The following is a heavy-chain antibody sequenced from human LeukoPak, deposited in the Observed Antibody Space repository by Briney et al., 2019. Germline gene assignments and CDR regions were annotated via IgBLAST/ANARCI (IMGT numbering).Heavy chain of an antibody. D-gene: IGHD2-15*01. CDR3: AKGRSYCSGGSCYPDAFDI. V-gene: IGHV3-30*18. Sequence: PGGSLGLSCAASGFTFSSYGMHWVRQAPGKGLEWVAVISYDGSNKYYADSVKGRFTISRDNSKNTLYLQMNSLRAEDTAVYYCAKGRSYCSGGSCYPDAFDIWGQGTMVTVSS. CDR2: ISYDGSNK. CDR1: GFTFSSYG. J-gene: IGHJ3*02.